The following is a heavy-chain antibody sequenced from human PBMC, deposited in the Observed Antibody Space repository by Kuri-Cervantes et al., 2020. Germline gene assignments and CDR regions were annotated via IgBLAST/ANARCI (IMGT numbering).Heavy chain of an antibody. CDR2: ISGSGGST. J-gene: IGHJ5*02. CDR3: ANGSSGLFDP. V-gene: IGHV3-23*01. Sequence: GGSLRLSCAASGFTFSSYAMSWVRQAPGKGLEWVSAISGSGGSTYYADSVKGRFTISRDNSKNALYLQMNTLRAEDTAAYYCANGSSGLFDPWGQGTRVTVSS. D-gene: IGHD5-12*01. CDR1: GFTFSSYA.